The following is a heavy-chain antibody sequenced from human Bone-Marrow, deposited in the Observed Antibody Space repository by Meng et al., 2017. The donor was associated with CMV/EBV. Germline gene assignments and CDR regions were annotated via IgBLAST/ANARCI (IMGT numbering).Heavy chain of an antibody. CDR2: IYSGGSST. Sequence: GGSLRLYCAASGFTFSSYAMSWVRQAPGKGLEWVSVIYSGGSSTYYADSVKGRFTISRDNSKNTLYLQMNSLRAEDTAVYYCAKVGWAGAYYFDYWGQGTLVTVSS. CDR1: GFTFSSYA. CDR3: AKVGWAGAYYFDY. D-gene: IGHD1-26*01. V-gene: IGHV3-23*03. J-gene: IGHJ4*02.